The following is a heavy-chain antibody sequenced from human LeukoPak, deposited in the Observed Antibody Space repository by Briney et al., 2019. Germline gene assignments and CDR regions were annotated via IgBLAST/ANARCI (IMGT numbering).Heavy chain of an antibody. Sequence: PGGSLRLSCAASGFTFSSYSMNWVRQAPAKGLEWVSSISSSSSYIYYADSVKGRFTISRDNAKNSLYLQMNSLRAEDTAVYYCARLTGSYYNYYYYYMDVWGKGTTVTVSS. D-gene: IGHD3-10*01. CDR3: ARLTGSYYNYYYYYMDV. J-gene: IGHJ6*03. V-gene: IGHV3-21*01. CDR1: GFTFSSYS. CDR2: ISSSSSYI.